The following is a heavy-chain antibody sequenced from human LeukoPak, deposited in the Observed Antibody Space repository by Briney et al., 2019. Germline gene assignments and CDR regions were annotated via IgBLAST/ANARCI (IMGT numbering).Heavy chain of an antibody. D-gene: IGHD3-22*01. V-gene: IGHV1-2*06. J-gene: IGHJ4*02. CDR2: INPNSGGT. Sequence: ASVKVSCKASGYTFTGYYMHWVRQAPGQGLEWMGRINPNSGGTNYAQKFQGRVTMTRDTSISTAYMELSRLRSDDTAVYYCAASSYYYDSSGYYVDYWGQRTLVTVSS. CDR3: AASSYYYDSSGYYVDY. CDR1: GYTFTGYY.